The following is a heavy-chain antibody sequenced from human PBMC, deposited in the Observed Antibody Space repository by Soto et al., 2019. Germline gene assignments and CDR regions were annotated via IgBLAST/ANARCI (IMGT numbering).Heavy chain of an antibody. CDR2: ISGSGGST. V-gene: IGHV3-23*01. CDR3: AKDRVAGGFDC. J-gene: IGHJ4*02. CDR1: GFTFGSYA. Sequence: GGSPRLSCAASGFTFGSYAMSWVRQAPGKGLEWVSAISGSGGSTYYADSVKGRFTISRDNSRNTVYLQMNSLRAEDTAVYYCAKDRVAGGFDCWGQGTLVTVSS. D-gene: IGHD1-26*01.